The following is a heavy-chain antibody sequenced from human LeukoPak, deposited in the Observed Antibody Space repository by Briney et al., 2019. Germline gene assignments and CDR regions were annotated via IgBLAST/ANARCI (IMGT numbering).Heavy chain of an antibody. CDR3: ARTYRKCSSTSCYLAY. D-gene: IGHD2-2*01. CDR1: GYTFTSYD. Sequence: ASVKVSCKASGYTFTSYDINWVRQATGQGLEWMGWMNPNSGNTGYAQKFQGRVTMTRNTSISTAYMELSSLRSEDTAVYYCARTYRKCSSTSCYLAYWGQGTLVTVSS. J-gene: IGHJ4*02. CDR2: MNPNSGNT. V-gene: IGHV1-8*01.